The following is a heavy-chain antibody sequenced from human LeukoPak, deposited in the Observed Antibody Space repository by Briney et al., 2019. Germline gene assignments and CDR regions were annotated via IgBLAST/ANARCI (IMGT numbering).Heavy chain of an antibody. J-gene: IGHJ4*02. D-gene: IGHD5-18*01. CDR2: IYYSGST. Sequence: SETLSLTCTVSGGSISSYYWSWIQQPPGKGLEWIGYIYYSGSTNYNPSLKSRVTISVDTSKNQFSLKLSSVTAADTAVYYCARQPRSGSIDYWGQGTLVTVSS. CDR1: GGSISSYY. V-gene: IGHV4-59*01. CDR3: ARQPRSGSIDY.